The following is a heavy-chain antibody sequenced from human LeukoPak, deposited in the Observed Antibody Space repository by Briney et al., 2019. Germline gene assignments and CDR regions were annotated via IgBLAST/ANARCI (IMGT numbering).Heavy chain of an antibody. D-gene: IGHD3-22*01. CDR1: GGSISSGGYY. J-gene: IGHJ3*02. V-gene: IGHV4-61*08. CDR2: IYYSGST. CDR3: ARDRKTYYYDSSGYSDAFDI. Sequence: KPSETLSLTCTVSGGSISSGGYYWSWIRQPPGKGLEWIGYIYYSGSTNYNPSLKSRVTISVDTSKNQFSLKLSSVTAADTAVYYCARDRKTYYYDSSGYSDAFDIWGQGTMVTVSS.